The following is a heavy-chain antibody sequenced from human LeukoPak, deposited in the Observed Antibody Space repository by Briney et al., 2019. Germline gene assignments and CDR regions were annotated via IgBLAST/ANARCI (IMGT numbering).Heavy chain of an antibody. CDR3: ARYYCGGHCYGFDY. CDR2: FYYSGST. J-gene: IGHJ4*02. V-gene: IGHV4-59*01. CDR1: GGSISSYY. D-gene: IGHD2-21*02. Sequence: SETLSLTCTVSGGSISSYYWSWIRQPPGKGLEWIGYFYYSGSTIYNPSLKSRVTISVDTSKNQFSLKLSSVTAADTAVYYCARYYCGGHCYGFDYWGQGTLVTVSS.